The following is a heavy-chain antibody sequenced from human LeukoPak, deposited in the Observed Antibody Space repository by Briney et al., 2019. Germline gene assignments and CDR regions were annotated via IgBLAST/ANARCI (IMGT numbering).Heavy chain of an antibody. CDR2: ISWNSGSI. Sequence: GRSLRLSCAASGFTFDDYAMHWVRQAPGKGLEWVSGISWNSGSIGYADSVKGRFTISRDNAKNSLYLQMNSLRAEDTALYYCAKDLEYYYDGSGYSAFDYWGQGTLVTVSS. V-gene: IGHV3-9*01. CDR3: AKDLEYYYDGSGYSAFDY. CDR1: GFTFDDYA. J-gene: IGHJ4*02. D-gene: IGHD3-22*01.